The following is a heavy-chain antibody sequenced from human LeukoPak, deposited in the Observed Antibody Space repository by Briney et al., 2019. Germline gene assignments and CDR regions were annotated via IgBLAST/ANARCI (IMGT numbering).Heavy chain of an antibody. CDR1: GGSISSSSYY. V-gene: IGHV4-39*07. Sequence: SETLSLTCTVSGGSISSSSYYWGWIRQPPGKGLEWIGSIYYSGSTYYNPSLKSRVTISVDTSKNQFSLKLSSVTAADTAVYYCARGRVVGYMDVWGKGTTVTVSS. J-gene: IGHJ6*03. D-gene: IGHD1-26*01. CDR2: IYYSGST. CDR3: ARGRVVGYMDV.